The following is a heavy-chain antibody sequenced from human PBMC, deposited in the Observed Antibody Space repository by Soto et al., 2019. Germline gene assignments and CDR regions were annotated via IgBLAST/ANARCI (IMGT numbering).Heavy chain of an antibody. Sequence: GGSLRLSCAASGFTFSSYAMSWVRQAPGKGLEWVSAISGSGGSTYYADSVKGRFTISRDNSKNTLYLQMNSLRAEDTAVYYCAKLYTVVPAAIGYRKLIDYWGQGTLVTVSS. CDR3: AKLYTVVPAAIGYRKLIDY. V-gene: IGHV3-23*01. J-gene: IGHJ4*02. CDR2: ISGSGGST. CDR1: GFTFSSYA. D-gene: IGHD2-2*01.